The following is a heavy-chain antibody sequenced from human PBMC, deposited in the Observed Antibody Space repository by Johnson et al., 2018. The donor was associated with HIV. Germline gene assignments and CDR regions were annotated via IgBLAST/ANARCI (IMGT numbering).Heavy chain of an antibody. V-gene: IGHV3-53*01. D-gene: IGHD6-19*01. CDR2: IYSGGNT. CDR3: ARGKWLDAFDI. J-gene: IGHJ3*02. CDR1: GLTVSSNY. Sequence: QLVESGGGLIQPGGSLRLSCAASGLTVSSNYMNWVRQAPGKGLEWVSVIYSGGNTYYADSVKGRFSISRDNSKNTVYLQMNNLRAEDTAVYYCARGKWLDAFDIWGQGTMVTVSS.